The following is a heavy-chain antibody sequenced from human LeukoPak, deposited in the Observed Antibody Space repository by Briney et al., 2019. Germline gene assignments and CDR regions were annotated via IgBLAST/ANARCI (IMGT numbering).Heavy chain of an antibody. CDR2: IHPSGML. V-gene: IGHV4-31*03. D-gene: IGHD3-22*01. J-gene: IGHJ4*02. Sequence: SRTLSLTCTVSGATFNSNDQYWNWIRQSPGKGLEWIGSIHPSGMLYNNPSLESRVTMSRDTSKNQMSLHLISVTAADTDVYFCSRGLDSSKLGYWGQGSLVTVSS. CDR1: GATFNSNDQY. CDR3: SRGLDSSKLGY.